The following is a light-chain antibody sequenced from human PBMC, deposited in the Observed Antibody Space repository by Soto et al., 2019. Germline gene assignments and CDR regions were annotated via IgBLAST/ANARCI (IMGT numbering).Light chain of an antibody. CDR1: GSDVGSYKL. Sequence: QSALTQPASVSGSLGQSITISCTGTGSDVGSYKLVSWYQKHPGKAPKLIIFEGIKPPSGVSNRFSGSKSDNTASLTISGLQAEDEADYYCCSYVGTWVFGGGTKLTVL. V-gene: IGLV2-23*01. J-gene: IGLJ3*02. CDR3: CSYVGTWV. CDR2: EGI.